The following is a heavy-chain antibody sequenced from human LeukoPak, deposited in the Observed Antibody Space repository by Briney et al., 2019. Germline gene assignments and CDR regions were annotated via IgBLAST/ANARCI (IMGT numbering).Heavy chain of an antibody. V-gene: IGHV4-4*07. D-gene: IGHD3-3*01. CDR1: GGSISSYY. J-gene: IGHJ3*02. Sequence: SETLSLTCTVSGGSISSYYWSWIRQPAGKGLEWIGRIYTSGSTNYNPSLKSRVTMSVDTSKNQFSLKLSSVTAAGTAVYYCARGPNYYDFWSGAVAFDIWGQGTMVTVSS. CDR2: IYTSGST. CDR3: ARGPNYYDFWSGAVAFDI.